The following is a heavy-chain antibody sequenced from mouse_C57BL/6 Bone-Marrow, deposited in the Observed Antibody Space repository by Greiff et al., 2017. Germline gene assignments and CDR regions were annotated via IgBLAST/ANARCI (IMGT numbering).Heavy chain of an antibody. CDR3: VKAGDYYGFDY. J-gene: IGHJ2*01. D-gene: IGHD1-1*01. CDR1: GFTFTDYY. CDR2: IRNKANGYTT. V-gene: IGHV7-4*01. Sequence: EVQGVESGGGLVQPGASLRLSCAASGFTFTDYYMSWVRQPPVKAPAWLALIRNKANGYTTEYTASVKGRFTISRDNSQNILYLQMNTLRAEDSATYYCVKAGDYYGFDYWGQGTTLTVSS.